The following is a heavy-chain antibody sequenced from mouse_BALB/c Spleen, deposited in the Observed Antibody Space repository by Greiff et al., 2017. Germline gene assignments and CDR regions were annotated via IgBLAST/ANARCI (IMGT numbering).Heavy chain of an antibody. Sequence: EVQVVESGGGLVKPGGSLKLSCAASGFTFSSYDMSWVRQSPEKRLEWVAEISSGGSYTYYTDTVTGRFTITRDNAENTMYLEMSSLRSEDTAMYYCARRKKPYGSYGYFDVWGAGTTVTVSS. CDR2: ISSGGSYT. D-gene: IGHD2-1*01. CDR3: ARRKKPYGSYGYFDV. V-gene: IGHV5-9-4*01. J-gene: IGHJ1*01. CDR1: GFTFSSYD.